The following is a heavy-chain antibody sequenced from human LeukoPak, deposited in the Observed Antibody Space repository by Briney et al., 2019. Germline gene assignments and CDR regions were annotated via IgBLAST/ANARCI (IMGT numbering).Heavy chain of an antibody. V-gene: IGHV3-74*01. CDR3: VRDNRSYNFDY. CDR1: GFTFSRYW. Sequence: GGSLRLSCAASGFTFSRYWMHWVRQAPGKGLVWVSCIKGDGSSTSIADSAKGRFTISRDNAKNTVYLQTNSLRAEDTAVYYCVRDNRSYNFDYWGQGTLVTVSS. CDR2: IKGDGSST. J-gene: IGHJ4*02. D-gene: IGHD1-26*01.